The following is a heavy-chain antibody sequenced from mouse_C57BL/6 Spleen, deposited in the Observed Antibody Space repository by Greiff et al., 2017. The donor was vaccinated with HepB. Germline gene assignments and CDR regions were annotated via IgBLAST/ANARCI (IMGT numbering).Heavy chain of an antibody. Sequence: QVQLQQSGAELVKPGASVKISCKASGYAFSSYWMNWVKQRPGKGLEWIGQIYPGDGDTNYNGKFKGKDTLTADKSSSTAYMQLSSLTSEDSAVYYCARAGTLGYFDVWGTGTTVTVSS. CDR3: ARAGTLGYFDV. V-gene: IGHV1-80*01. D-gene: IGHD3-3*01. CDR1: GYAFSSYW. CDR2: IYPGDGDT. J-gene: IGHJ1*03.